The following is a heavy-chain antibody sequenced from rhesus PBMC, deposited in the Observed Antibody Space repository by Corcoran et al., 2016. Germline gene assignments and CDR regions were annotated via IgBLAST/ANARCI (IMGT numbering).Heavy chain of an antibody. J-gene: IGHJ4*01. CDR2: INGNSGTT. CDR3: ARGRFVVVLTAMENFDY. Sequence: QVQLQESGPGLVKPSETLSLTCTVSGASISSNWWSWIRQPPGKGLEGIGEINGNSGTTTYTPALKCRVTISRDASKNQVSLKLSAVTAADTAVYYCARGRFVVVLTAMENFDYWGQGVLVTVSS. CDR1: GASISSNW. V-gene: IGHV4-80*01. D-gene: IGHD2-27*01.